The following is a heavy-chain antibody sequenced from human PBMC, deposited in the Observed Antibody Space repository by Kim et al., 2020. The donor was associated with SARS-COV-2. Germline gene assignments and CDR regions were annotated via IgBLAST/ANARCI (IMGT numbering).Heavy chain of an antibody. CDR1: GYTFTGYY. J-gene: IGHJ5*02. CDR2: INPNSGGT. Sequence: ASVKVSCKASGYTFTGYYMHWVRQAPGQGLEWMGWINPNSGGTNYAQKFQGRVTMTRDTSISTAYMELSRLRSDDTAVYYCARVQRDYDFWSGYLWSRFDPWGQGTLVTVSS. D-gene: IGHD3-3*01. CDR3: ARVQRDYDFWSGYLWSRFDP. V-gene: IGHV1-2*02.